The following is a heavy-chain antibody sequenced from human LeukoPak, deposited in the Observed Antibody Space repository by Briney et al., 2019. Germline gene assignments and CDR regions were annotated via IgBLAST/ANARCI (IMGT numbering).Heavy chain of an antibody. CDR2: INWNGGST. CDR3: AKASSYDFWSGYYGNDY. CDR1: GFTFDDYG. D-gene: IGHD3-3*01. Sequence: PGGSLRLSCAASGFTFDDYGMSWVRQAPGKGLEWVSGINWNGGSTGYADSVKGRFTISRDNAKNSLYLQMNSLRAEDTALYYCAKASSYDFWSGYYGNDYWGQGTLVTVSS. J-gene: IGHJ4*02. V-gene: IGHV3-20*04.